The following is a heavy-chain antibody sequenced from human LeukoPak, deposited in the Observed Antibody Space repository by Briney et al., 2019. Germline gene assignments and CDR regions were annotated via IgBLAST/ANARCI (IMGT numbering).Heavy chain of an antibody. CDR2: IYYSGST. J-gene: IGHJ6*03. Sequence: SETLSLTCTVSGGSISSYYWSWIRQPPGKGLEWIGYIYYSGSTNYNPSLKSRVTMSVDTSKNQFSLKLSSVTAADTAVYYCARVLAAGTTYFFYYYMDVWGKGTTVTVSS. CDR1: GGSISSYY. CDR3: ARVLAAGTTYFFYYYMDV. V-gene: IGHV4-59*12. D-gene: IGHD6-13*01.